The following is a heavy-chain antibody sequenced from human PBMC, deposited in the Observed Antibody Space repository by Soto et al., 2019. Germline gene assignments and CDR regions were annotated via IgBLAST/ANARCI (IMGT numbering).Heavy chain of an antibody. CDR3: ARGRRGYDDGMDV. CDR1: GGSFSGYY. V-gene: IGHV4-34*01. J-gene: IGHJ6*02. Sequence: PSETPSLTSAVYGGSFSGYYWSWIRQPPGKGLEWIGEINHSGSTNYNPSLKSRVTISVDTSKNQFSLKLSSVTAADTAVYYCARGRRGYDDGMDVWGQGTTVTVSS. CDR2: INHSGST. D-gene: IGHD5-12*01.